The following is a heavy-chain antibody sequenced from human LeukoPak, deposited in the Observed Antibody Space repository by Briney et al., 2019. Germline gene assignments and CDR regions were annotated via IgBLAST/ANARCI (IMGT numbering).Heavy chain of an antibody. D-gene: IGHD6-19*01. V-gene: IGHV3-23*01. J-gene: IGHJ4*02. Sequence: GFLRLSCAASGFTFSTASLHWVRQAPGRGLEWVSAFDTGFGTYYPDSLKGRFTISRDNSKNTLFLQMNSLRAEDTAVYYCARSSGWWSLDYWGQGTLVTVSS. CDR2: FDTGFGT. CDR3: ARSSGWWSLDY. CDR1: GFTFSTAS.